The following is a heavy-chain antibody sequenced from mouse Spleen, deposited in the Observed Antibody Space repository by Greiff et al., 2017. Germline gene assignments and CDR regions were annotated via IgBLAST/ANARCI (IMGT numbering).Heavy chain of an antibody. V-gene: IGHV1-26*01. CDR1: GYTFTDYY. J-gene: IGHJ2*01. CDR2: INPNNGGT. D-gene: IGHD2-1*01. Sequence: VQLQQSGPELVKPGASVKISCKASGYTFTDYYMNWVKQSHGKSLEWIGDINPNNGGTSYNQKFKGKATLTVDKSSSTAYMELRSLTSEDSAVYYCARGGNYGSFDYWGQGTTLTVSS. CDR3: ARGGNYGSFDY.